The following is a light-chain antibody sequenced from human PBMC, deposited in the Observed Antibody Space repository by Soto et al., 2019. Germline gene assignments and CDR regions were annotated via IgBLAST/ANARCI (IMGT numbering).Light chain of an antibody. Sequence: DIQMTQSPSSVSASVGDRVTITCRASQDILSWLAWYQQKPGEAPRLLIYASSNLQSGVPSRFSGSGSGTDFPLTISSLQPEDFATYYCQQANSFPITCGPGTRLDIK. V-gene: IGKV1-12*01. CDR1: QDILSW. CDR3: QQANSFPIT. CDR2: ASS. J-gene: IGKJ3*01.